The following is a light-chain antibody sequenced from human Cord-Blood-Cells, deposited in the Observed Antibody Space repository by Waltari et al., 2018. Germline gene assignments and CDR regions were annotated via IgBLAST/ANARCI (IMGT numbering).Light chain of an antibody. Sequence: DIQMTQSPSSLSASVGDRVTITCRASQSISSYLNWYQQKPGKAPKLPIYAASSLQSGVPSRFSGSGSGTDFTLTISSLQPEDFATYYCQQSYSTPPELTFGGGTKVEIK. CDR1: QSISSY. CDR2: AAS. CDR3: QQSYSTPPELT. J-gene: IGKJ4*01. V-gene: IGKV1-39*01.